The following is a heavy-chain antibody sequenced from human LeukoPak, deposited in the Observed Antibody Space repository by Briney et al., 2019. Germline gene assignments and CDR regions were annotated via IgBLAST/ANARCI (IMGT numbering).Heavy chain of an antibody. J-gene: IGHJ6*02. V-gene: IGHV3-21*01. CDR1: RFTFRSYS. Sequence: GGSLRLSCAASRFTFRSYSMNWVRQAPGKGLEWVSSISSSISYTFHADSVKGRFTISRDNAKNSLYLQMNSLRVEDTAVYYCAREVLDATNGMDVWGQGTTVTVSS. D-gene: IGHD2-8*01. CDR3: AREVLDATNGMDV. CDR2: ISSSISYT.